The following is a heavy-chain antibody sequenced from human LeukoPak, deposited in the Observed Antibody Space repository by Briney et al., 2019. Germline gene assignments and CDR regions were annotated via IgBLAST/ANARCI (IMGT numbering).Heavy chain of an antibody. CDR3: ARDQGVPAAYFDY. CDR1: GGSISSYY. V-gene: IGHV4-4*07. J-gene: IGHJ4*02. D-gene: IGHD2-2*01. Sequence: SGTLSLTCTVTGGSISSYYWSWIRQPAGKGLEWIGRIYTSGSTNYNPSLKGRVTMSVDTSKNQFSLKLSSVTAADTAVYYCARDQGVPAAYFDYWGQGTLVTVSS. CDR2: IYTSGST.